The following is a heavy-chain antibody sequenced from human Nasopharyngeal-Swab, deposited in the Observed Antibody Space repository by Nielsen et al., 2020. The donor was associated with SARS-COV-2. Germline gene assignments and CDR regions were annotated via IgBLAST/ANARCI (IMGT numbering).Heavy chain of an antibody. CDR2: ISGSGGST. V-gene: IGHV3-23*01. Sequence: GESLKISCAASGFTFSSYVMSWVRQAPGKGLEWVSAISGSGGSTYYADSVKGRFTISRDNSKNTLYLQMNSLRAEDTAVYYCAKDREATYYYGSGSFDYWGQGTLVTVSS. J-gene: IGHJ4*02. CDR1: GFTFSSYV. CDR3: AKDREATYYYGSGSFDY. D-gene: IGHD3-10*01.